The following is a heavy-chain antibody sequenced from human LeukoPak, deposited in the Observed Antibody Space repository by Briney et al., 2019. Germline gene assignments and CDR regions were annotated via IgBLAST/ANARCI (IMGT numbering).Heavy chain of an antibody. CDR1: AFTFVSYG. J-gene: IGHJ4*02. Sequence: PGVSLTLSCAASAFTFVSYGVGWGRPAPGKGLGWDSAISGGGGSTSYGDSVNGRSTIARENSKNTLYLQMNSLRAEDTAVYYCAKRLTRRGMATTSYYFYYWGQGTLVTVSS. CDR2: ISGGGGST. V-gene: IGHV3-23*01. CDR3: AKRLTRRGMATTSYYFYY. D-gene: IGHD5-24*01.